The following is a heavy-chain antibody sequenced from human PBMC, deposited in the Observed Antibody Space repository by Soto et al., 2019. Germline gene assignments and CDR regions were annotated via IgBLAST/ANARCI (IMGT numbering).Heavy chain of an antibody. CDR3: ARIIMSGRAPDY. J-gene: IGHJ4*02. Sequence: QVQLVDSGGGLIEPGGSLRLSCAASGFRFSDFSLSWIRQAPGKGLEWLSSISSTGSVLDYADSVKGRFTISRDNAGHSVYLQLDSLRAEDTAVYYCARIIMSGRAPDYWGQGTLVTVSS. D-gene: IGHD1-1*01. V-gene: IGHV3-11*01. CDR1: GFRFSDFS. CDR2: ISSTGSVL.